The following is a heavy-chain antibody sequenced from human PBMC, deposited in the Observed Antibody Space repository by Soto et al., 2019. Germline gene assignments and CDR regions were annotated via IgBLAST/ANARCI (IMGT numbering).Heavy chain of an antibody. CDR3: ARVMITFGGVDY. CDR1: GFNFRTSS. V-gene: IGHV3-74*03. CDR2: INSDGSST. Sequence: EVQLVESGGGLVQPGGSLRLSCAASGFNFRTSSMHWVRQAPGKGLVWVSQINSDGSSTTYADSVKGRFTISRDNAKNTLYLQMSSLRAEDTAVYYCARVMITFGGVDYWGQGTLVTVSP. J-gene: IGHJ4*02. D-gene: IGHD3-16*01.